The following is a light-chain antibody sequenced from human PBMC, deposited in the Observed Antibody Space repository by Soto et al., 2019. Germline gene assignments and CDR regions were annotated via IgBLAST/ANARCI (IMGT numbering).Light chain of an antibody. V-gene: IGLV1-51*02. CDR2: ENN. CDR1: SSDIGIYDF. CDR3: GTWDSSLSAVV. J-gene: IGLJ2*01. Sequence: QSALTQPPSASGSPGQSVTISCTGTSSDIGIYDFVSWYQQHPGKAPKLLIYENNKRPSGIPDRFSGSKSGTSATLGITGLQTGDEADYYCGTWDSSLSAVVFGGGTKVTVL.